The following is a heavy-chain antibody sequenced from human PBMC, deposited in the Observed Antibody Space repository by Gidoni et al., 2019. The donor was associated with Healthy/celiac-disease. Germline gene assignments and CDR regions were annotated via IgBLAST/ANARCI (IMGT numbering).Heavy chain of an antibody. CDR1: GSTFTGYY. CDR3: AREAGATNGMDV. Sequence: QVQMVQSGAAVTRPGACGKVSRKASGSTFTGYYMPWVRQAPGQGLEWMGWINPNSGGTIYAHKFQGRVTMTRDTSISTAYMELSRLRSDDTAVYYCAREAGATNGMDVWGQGTTVTVSS. V-gene: IGHV1-2*07. J-gene: IGHJ6*02. CDR2: INPNSGGT. D-gene: IGHD1-26*01.